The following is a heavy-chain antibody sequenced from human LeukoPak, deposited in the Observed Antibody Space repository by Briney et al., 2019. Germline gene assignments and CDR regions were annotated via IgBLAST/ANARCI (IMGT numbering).Heavy chain of an antibody. V-gene: IGHV4-31*03. Sequence: SETLSLTCTVSGGSISSGASDWGWIRQHPKRGLEWVGYINHSGSTYYNPSLGSRVTRSVDTSKNQFSLKLSSVTAADSAVYYCARAARQGFTMIVVPFFYFDLWGRGTLVTVSS. D-gene: IGHD3-22*01. CDR2: INHSGST. CDR1: GGSISSGASD. J-gene: IGHJ2*01. CDR3: ARAARQGFTMIVVPFFYFDL.